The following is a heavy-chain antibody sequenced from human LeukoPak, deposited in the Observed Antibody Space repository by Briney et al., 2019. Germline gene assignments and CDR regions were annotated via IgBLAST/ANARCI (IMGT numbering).Heavy chain of an antibody. CDR2: VYYNGST. Sequence: SETLSLTCSVSGGSVSSGFYYWSWIRQPPGKGLEWIGYVYYNGSTTYNPSLKSRVTISVDTSKNQFSLKLSSVTAADTAVYYCARVFSDWSFDYWGQGTLVTVSS. D-gene: IGHD3-9*01. CDR1: GGSVSSGFYY. V-gene: IGHV4-61*01. J-gene: IGHJ4*02. CDR3: ARVFSDWSFDY.